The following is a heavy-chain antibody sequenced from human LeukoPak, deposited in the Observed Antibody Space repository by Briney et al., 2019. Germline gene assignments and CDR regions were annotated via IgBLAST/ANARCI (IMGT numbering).Heavy chain of an antibody. V-gene: IGHV3-48*04. Sequence: TGGSLRLSCAVSGFTFSSYSMNWVRRAPGKGLEWVSYIGSSVSTRYYADSVKGRFTISRDNAKNSLYLQMNSLRAEDTAVYYCARGAPTVTPTPFDYWGQGTLFTVSS. D-gene: IGHD4-17*01. CDR1: GFTFSSYS. CDR3: ARGAPTVTPTPFDY. CDR2: IGSSVSTR. J-gene: IGHJ4*02.